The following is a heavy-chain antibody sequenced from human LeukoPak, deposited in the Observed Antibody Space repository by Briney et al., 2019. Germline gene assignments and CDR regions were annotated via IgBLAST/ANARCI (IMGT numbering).Heavy chain of an antibody. D-gene: IGHD6-13*01. Sequence: GGSLRLSCAASGFTFSSHEMNWVRQTPGKGLEGVAYIGTSGSDMYYADSVKGRFTISRDNARDSLYLQMNSLRAEDTAVYYCAREVKTASGTWWFDAWGQGTLVTVSS. CDR2: IGTSGSDM. V-gene: IGHV3-48*03. CDR1: GFTFSSHE. CDR3: AREVKTASGTWWFDA. J-gene: IGHJ5*02.